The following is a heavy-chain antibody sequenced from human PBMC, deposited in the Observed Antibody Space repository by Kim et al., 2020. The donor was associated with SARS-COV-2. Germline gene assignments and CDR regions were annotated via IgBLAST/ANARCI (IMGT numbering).Heavy chain of an antibody. CDR3: ARGPLKRYGMHV. V-gene: IGHV3-23*01. CDR1: GFTFSTYA. J-gene: IGHJ6*02. CDR2: IGGDGEKT. Sequence: GGSLRLSCAAAGFTFSTYAMSWVRQAPGRGLEWVSIIGGDGEKTYYADSVKGRFTISRDNSRNTVSLQMSGLRVEDTAVYYCARGPLKRYGMHVWGQGTT.